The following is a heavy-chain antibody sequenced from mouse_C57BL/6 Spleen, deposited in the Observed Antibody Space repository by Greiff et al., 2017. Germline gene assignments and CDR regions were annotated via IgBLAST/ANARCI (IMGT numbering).Heavy chain of an antibody. V-gene: IGHV1-82*01. CDR2: IYPGDGDT. CDR1: GYAFSSSW. J-gene: IGHJ4*01. Sequence: QVQLQQSGPELVKPGASVKISCKASGYAFSSSWMNWVKQRPGKGLEWIGRIYPGDGDTNYNGKFKGKATLTADKSSSTAYMQLSSLTSEDSAVYFCARCVGYAMDYWGQGTSVTVSS. CDR3: ARCVGYAMDY.